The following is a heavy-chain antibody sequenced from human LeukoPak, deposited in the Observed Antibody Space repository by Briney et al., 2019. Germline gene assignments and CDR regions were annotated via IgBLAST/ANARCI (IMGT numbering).Heavy chain of an antibody. V-gene: IGHV4-39*07. CDR3: ARDGRSFNPYGDYGYVDY. Sequence: SETLSLTCTVSGGSISSSSYYWGWIRQPPGKGLEWIGSIYYSGSTYYNPSLKSRVTISVDTSKNQFSLKLSSVTAADTAVYYCARDGRSFNPYGDYGYVDYWGQGTLVTVSS. D-gene: IGHD4-17*01. CDR1: GGSISSSSYY. J-gene: IGHJ4*02. CDR2: IYYSGST.